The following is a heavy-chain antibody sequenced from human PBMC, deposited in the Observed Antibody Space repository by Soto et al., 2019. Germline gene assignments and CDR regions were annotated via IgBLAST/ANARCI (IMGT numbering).Heavy chain of an antibody. CDR1: GFTFSSYC. D-gene: IGHD6-25*01. Sequence: GGSLRLSCAASGFTFSSYCMHWVRQAPGKGLEWVAVIWYDGTNKYYADSVKGRFTISRENSKNTLYLQMNSLRAEDTAVYYCARDGSSAKNPRRIFEYWGQGTIVTVSP. CDR3: ARDGSSAKNPRRIFEY. CDR2: IWYDGTNK. V-gene: IGHV3-33*01. J-gene: IGHJ4*02.